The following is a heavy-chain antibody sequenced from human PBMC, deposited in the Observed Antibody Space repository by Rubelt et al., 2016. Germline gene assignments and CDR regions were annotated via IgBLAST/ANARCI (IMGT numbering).Heavy chain of an antibody. J-gene: IGHJ4*02. Sequence: QVQLQESGPGLVKPSGTLSLTCAVSGGSISSSNWWSWVRQPPGKGLECIGEINHSGSTNYNPSLTCLFTLSVDTSKNQFSLKLSSVTAADTAVYYCARGSMATTRAFDYWGQGTLVTVSS. CDR3: ARGSMATTRAFDY. CDR1: GGSISSSNW. D-gene: IGHD5-12*01. V-gene: IGHV4-4*02. CDR2: INHSGST.